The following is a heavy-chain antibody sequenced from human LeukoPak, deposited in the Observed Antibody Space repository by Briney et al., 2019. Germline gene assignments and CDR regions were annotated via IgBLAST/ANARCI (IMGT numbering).Heavy chain of an antibody. D-gene: IGHD2-15*01. Sequence: GGSLRLSCAASGFTSSSYDMHWVRQATGKGLEWVSAIGTAGDTYYPGSVKGRFTISRENAKNSLYLQMNSLRAGDTAVYYCARDRSLGYCSGGSCYYYYYGMDVWGQGTTVTVSS. J-gene: IGHJ6*02. CDR2: IGTAGDT. CDR1: GFTSSSYD. CDR3: ARDRSLGYCSGGSCYYYYYGMDV. V-gene: IGHV3-13*01.